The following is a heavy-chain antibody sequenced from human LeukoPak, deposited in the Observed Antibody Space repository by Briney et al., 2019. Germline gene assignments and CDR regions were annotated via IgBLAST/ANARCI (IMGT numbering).Heavy chain of an antibody. CDR1: GGSISSGGYS. CDR2: IYHSGST. CDR3: AREEGRSAVGHSVYVNY. V-gene: IGHV4-30-2*01. D-gene: IGHD3/OR15-3a*01. Sequence: PSETLSLTCAVSGGSISSGGYSWSWIRQPPGKGLEWIGYIYHSGSTSYNPSLKSRVTISVDTSKNQFSLKLSSVAAADTAVYYCAREEGRSAVGHSVYVNYWGQGTLVTVSS. J-gene: IGHJ4*02.